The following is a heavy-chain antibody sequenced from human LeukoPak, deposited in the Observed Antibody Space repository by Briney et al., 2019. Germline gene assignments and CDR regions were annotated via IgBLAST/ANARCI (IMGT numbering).Heavy chain of an antibody. J-gene: IGHJ4*02. D-gene: IGHD6-13*01. CDR2: IKQDGSEK. Sequence: GGSLRLSCAASGFTFSSYWMSWVRQAPGKGLEWVANIKQDGSEKYSKNSLYLQMNSLRAEDTAVYYCARQLVGDYWSQGTLVTVSS. CDR3: ARQLVGDY. V-gene: IGHV3-7*01. CDR1: GFTFSSYW.